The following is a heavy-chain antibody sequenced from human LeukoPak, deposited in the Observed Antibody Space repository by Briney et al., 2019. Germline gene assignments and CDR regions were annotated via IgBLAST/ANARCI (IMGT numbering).Heavy chain of an antibody. CDR1: GFTFSSHG. V-gene: IGHV3-33*01. CDR3: ARGSVGAAGLDHFDY. Sequence: GGSLRLSCTASGFTFSSHGMPWVRQAPGKGLEWVALIWYDGSNKYYADSVKGRFTISRDNAKNSLYLQMNSLRAEDTAVYYCARGSVGAAGLDHFDYWGQGTLVTVSS. CDR2: IWYDGSNK. J-gene: IGHJ4*02. D-gene: IGHD1-26*01.